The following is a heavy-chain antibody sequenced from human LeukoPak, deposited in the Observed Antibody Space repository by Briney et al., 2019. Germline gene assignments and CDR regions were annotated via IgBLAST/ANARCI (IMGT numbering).Heavy chain of an antibody. Sequence: PSETLSLTCTVSGGSISSYYWSWIRQPAGRGLEWIGRIYTSGSTNYNPSLKSRVTMSVDTSKNQFSLKLSSVTAADTAVYYCGRMYYYDSSGYYYFDYWGQGTLVTVSS. CDR1: GGSISSYY. CDR3: GRMYYYDSSGYYYFDY. V-gene: IGHV4-4*07. J-gene: IGHJ4*02. D-gene: IGHD3-22*01. CDR2: IYTSGST.